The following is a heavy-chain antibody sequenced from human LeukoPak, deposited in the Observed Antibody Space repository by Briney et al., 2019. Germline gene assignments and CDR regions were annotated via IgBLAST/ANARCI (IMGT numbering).Heavy chain of an antibody. J-gene: IGHJ6*03. V-gene: IGHV3-30*03. CDR1: GFTFSSYG. CDR3: ATPSSSWYLDYYYMDV. D-gene: IGHD6-13*01. CDR2: ISYDGSNK. Sequence: PGGSLRLSCAASGFTFSSYGMHWVRQAPGKGLEWVAVISYDGSNKYYADSVKGRFTISRDNSKNTLYLQMNSLRAEDTAVYYCATPSSSWYLDYYYMDVWGKGTTVTVSS.